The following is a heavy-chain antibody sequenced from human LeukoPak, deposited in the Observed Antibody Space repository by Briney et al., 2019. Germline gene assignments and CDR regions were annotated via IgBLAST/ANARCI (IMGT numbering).Heavy chain of an antibody. D-gene: IGHD6-6*01. CDR1: RFSFSSYG. CDR3: AKDRPHSDY. J-gene: IGHJ4*02. Sequence: GGSLRLSCGASRFSFSSYGMHWVRQAPGKGLEWVAFIRYDGSKKYYADSLKGRFTVSRDNSRNTLYLQMNSLRAEDTAVYYCAKDRPHSDYWGQGTLVTVSS. V-gene: IGHV3-30*02. CDR2: IRYDGSKK.